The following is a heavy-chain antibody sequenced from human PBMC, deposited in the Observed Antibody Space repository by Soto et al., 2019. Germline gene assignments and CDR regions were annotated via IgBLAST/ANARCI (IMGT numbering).Heavy chain of an antibody. CDR2: INHSGST. V-gene: IGHV4-34*01. CDR3: ARGPSSPQAKYSSGWYFDY. Sequence: QVQLQQWGAGMLQPSETLSLTCAVYGGSFSGYYWSWIRQPPGKGLEWIGEINHSGSTNYNPSLKSRVTISVDTSKNQFSLKLSSVTAADTAVYYCARGPSSPQAKYSSGWYFDYWGQGTLVTVSS. CDR1: GGSFSGYY. D-gene: IGHD6-19*01. J-gene: IGHJ4*02.